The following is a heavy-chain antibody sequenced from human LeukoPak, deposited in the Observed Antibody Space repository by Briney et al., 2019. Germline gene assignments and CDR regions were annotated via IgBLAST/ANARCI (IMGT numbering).Heavy chain of an antibody. V-gene: IGHV3-7*04. J-gene: IGHJ4*02. CDR1: GLTFSSYW. Sequence: PGGSPRLSCAASGLTFSSYWMTWVRQAPGKGLEWVATIKYDGSETYYVDSVRGRFSISRDNAKNSLYLQMNSLSAVDTAVYYCARDSTLSNCWGQGTLVTVSS. CDR3: ARDSTLSNC. CDR2: IKYDGSET. D-gene: IGHD3-16*01.